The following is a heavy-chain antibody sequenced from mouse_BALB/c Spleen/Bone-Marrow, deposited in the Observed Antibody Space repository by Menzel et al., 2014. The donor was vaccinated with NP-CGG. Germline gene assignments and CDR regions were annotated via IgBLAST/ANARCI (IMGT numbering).Heavy chain of an antibody. CDR3: TRGGNWEDFDY. CDR1: GFTFGSFG. D-gene: IGHD4-1*01. Sequence: EVHLVESGGGLVQPGGSRKLSCAASGFTFGSFGMHWVRQAPEKGLEWIAYISSDSGAIFYADTVKGRFTISRDNPKNTLFLQMTSLRSEDTAIYFCTRGGNWEDFDYWGQGTTLTVSS. J-gene: IGHJ2*01. V-gene: IGHV5-17*02. CDR2: ISSDSGAI.